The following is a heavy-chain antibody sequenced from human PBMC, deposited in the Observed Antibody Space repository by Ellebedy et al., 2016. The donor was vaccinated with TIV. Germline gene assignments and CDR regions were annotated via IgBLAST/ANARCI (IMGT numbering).Heavy chain of an antibody. J-gene: IGHJ4*02. CDR3: ATYMAGGGGQGY. CDR1: GASITSHH. V-gene: IGHV4-59*11. D-gene: IGHD3-16*01. CDR2: TENT. Sequence: SETLSLXCIVSGASITSHHWSWIRQAPGKGLEWIGNTENTNYNPSLKSRVTISVDTSKNQYSLTLRSATGADTAVYYCATYMAGGGGQGYWGQGTLVTVSS.